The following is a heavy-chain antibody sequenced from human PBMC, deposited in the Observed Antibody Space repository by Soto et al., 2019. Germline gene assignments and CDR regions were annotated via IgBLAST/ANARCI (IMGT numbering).Heavy chain of an antibody. V-gene: IGHV1-18*01. J-gene: IGHJ6*04. CDR3: ARDARQKDFWSGYYHV. CDR2: ISAYNGNT. Sequence: GASVKVSCKASGYTFTSYGISWVRQAPGQGLEWMGWISAYNGNTNYAQKLQGRVTMTTDTSTSTAYMELRSLRSDDTAVYYCARDARQKDFWSGYYHVWGKGTTVTVSS. D-gene: IGHD3-3*01. CDR1: GYTFTSYG.